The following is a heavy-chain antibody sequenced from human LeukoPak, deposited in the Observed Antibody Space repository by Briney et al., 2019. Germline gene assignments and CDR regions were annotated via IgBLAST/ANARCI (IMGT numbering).Heavy chain of an antibody. CDR2: ISGSGGST. CDR1: GFTFTTYA. CDR3: AKGLRGYSYGYYFDY. J-gene: IGHJ4*02. D-gene: IGHD5-18*01. Sequence: GGTLRLSCAASGFTFTTYAMSWVRQAPGKGLEWVSGISGSGGSTYYVESVKARFTISRDNSQYTVYLQMNGLRAEDTAIYYCAKGLRGYSYGYYFDYWGQGTLVTVSS. V-gene: IGHV3-23*01.